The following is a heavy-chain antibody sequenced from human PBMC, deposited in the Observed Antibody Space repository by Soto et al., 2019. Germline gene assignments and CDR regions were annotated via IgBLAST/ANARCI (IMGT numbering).Heavy chain of an antibody. CDR1: GYTFTSYY. D-gene: IGHD1-26*01. CDR3: ARVYGGVGATPQQDAFDI. V-gene: IGHV1-46*01. Sequence: QVQLVQSGAEVKKSGASVKVSCKASGYTFTSYYMHWVRQAPGQGLEWMGIINPSGGSTSYAQKFQGGVNMTRDTSTSTVYMELSSLRSEDTAVYYCARVYGGVGATPQQDAFDIWGQGTMVTVSS. CDR2: INPSGGST. J-gene: IGHJ3*02.